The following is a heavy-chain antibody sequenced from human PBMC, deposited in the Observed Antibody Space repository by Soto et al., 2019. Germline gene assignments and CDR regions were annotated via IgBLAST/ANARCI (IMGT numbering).Heavy chain of an antibody. CDR1: GGTFRNYP. CDR2: IFPLTDIP. J-gene: IGHJ4*02. CDR3: ARGPLVVLNYFES. V-gene: IGHV1-69*02. Sequence: QVQLVQSGTEVKKPGSSVKVSCKASGGTFRNYPINWVRQAPGQGLEWMGSIFPLTDIPDYAQNFQARLPISADQPTSTAYMELGSLTSDDTAMYFCARGPLVVLNYFESWGQGPLVTVSS.